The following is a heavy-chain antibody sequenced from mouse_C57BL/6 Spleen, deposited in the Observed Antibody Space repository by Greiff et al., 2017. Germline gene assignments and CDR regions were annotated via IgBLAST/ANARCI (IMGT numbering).Heavy chain of an antibody. V-gene: IGHV1-54*01. Sequence: QVQLQQSGAELVRPGTSVKVSCKASGYAFTNYLIEWVKQRPGQGLEWIGVINPGSGGTNYTAKFKGKATLTADKSSSTAYMQLSSLTSEDSAVYFCARDPYYGNYALLADWGKGTLVTVSA. D-gene: IGHD2-10*01. J-gene: IGHJ3*01. CDR2: INPGSGGT. CDR1: GYAFTNYL. CDR3: ARDPYYGNYALLAD.